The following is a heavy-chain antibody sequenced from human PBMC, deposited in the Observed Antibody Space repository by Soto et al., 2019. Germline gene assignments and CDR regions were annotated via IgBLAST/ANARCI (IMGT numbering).Heavy chain of an antibody. D-gene: IGHD2-15*01. CDR2: ISYDGSNK. Sequence: AGGSLRLSCAASGFTFSSYGMHWVRQAPGKGLEWVAVISYDGSNKYYADSVKGRFTISRDNSKNTLYLQMNSLRAEDTAVYYCAKDVFDCSGGSSYLTAPYGMDVWGQGTTVTVSS. V-gene: IGHV3-30*18. J-gene: IGHJ6*02. CDR3: AKDVFDCSGGSSYLTAPYGMDV. CDR1: GFTFSSYG.